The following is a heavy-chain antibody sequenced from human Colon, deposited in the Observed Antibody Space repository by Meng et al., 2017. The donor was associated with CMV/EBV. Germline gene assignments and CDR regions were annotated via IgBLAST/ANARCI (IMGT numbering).Heavy chain of an antibody. CDR2: IYYSGST. CDR3: ARDDSSTWHRNFDL. Sequence: SETLSLTCIVSGGPVSDSRYYWSWIRQAPGRRLEWIGYIYYSGSTNHNPSLKSRVTVSLDKTKNQVSLRLTSVTAADTAVYYCARDDSSTWHRNFDLWGQGMLVTVSP. V-gene: IGHV4-61*01. J-gene: IGHJ4*02. CDR1: GGPVSDSRYY. D-gene: IGHD6-13*01.